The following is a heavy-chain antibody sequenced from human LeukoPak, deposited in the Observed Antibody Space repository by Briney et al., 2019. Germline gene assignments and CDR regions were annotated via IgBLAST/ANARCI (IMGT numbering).Heavy chain of an antibody. V-gene: IGHV4-4*02. CDR2: IYHSGST. J-gene: IGHJ5*02. CDR1: GGSISSSNW. D-gene: IGHD2-15*01. CDR3: ARAGRGYCSGGSCYSGWFDP. Sequence: SETLSLTCAVSGGSISSSNWWSWVRQPPGKGLEWIGEIYHSGSTNYNPPLKSRVTISVDKSKNQFSLKLSSVTAADTAVYYCARAGRGYCSGGSCYSGWFDPWGQGTLVTVSS.